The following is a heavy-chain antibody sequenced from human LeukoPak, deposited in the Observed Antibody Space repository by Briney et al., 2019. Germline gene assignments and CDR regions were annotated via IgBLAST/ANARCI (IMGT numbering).Heavy chain of an antibody. Sequence: SETLSLTCTVSGGSISSGGYYWSWIRQPPGKGLEWIGYIYHSGSTYYNPSLKSRVTISVDRSKNQFSLKLSSVTAADTAVYYCARHEGAFYFWSGYSTEFDYWGQGTLVTVSS. CDR2: IYHSGST. V-gene: IGHV4-30-2*01. CDR1: GGSISSGGYY. J-gene: IGHJ4*02. CDR3: ARHEGAFYFWSGYSTEFDY. D-gene: IGHD3-3*01.